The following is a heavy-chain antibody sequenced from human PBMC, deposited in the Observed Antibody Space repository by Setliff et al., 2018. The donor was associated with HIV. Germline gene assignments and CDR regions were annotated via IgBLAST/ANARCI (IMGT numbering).Heavy chain of an antibody. CDR3: ARDYYGSGSYFILDY. D-gene: IGHD3-10*01. CDR2: TSAYNGNT. CDR1: GYTFTSYG. V-gene: IGHV1-18*01. Sequence: ASVKASCKASGYTFTSYGMSWVRQAPGQGLEWMGWTSAYNGNTHYAQKLQGRVTMTTDTSTSTAYMELRSLRSDDTAVYYCARDYYGSGSYFILDYWGPGTLVTVSS. J-gene: IGHJ4*02.